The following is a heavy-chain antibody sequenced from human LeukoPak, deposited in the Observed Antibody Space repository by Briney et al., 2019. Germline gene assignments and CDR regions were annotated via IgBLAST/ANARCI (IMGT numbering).Heavy chain of an antibody. D-gene: IGHD2-2*02. CDR2: INHSGST. Sequence: PSETLSLTCAVYGGSFSGYYWSWIRQPPGKGLERIGEINHSGSTNYNPSLKSRVTISVDTSKNQFSLKLSSVTAADTSVYYCARGGRCSSTSCYRGGYYYYMDVWGKGTTVTVSS. CDR3: ARGGRCSSTSCYRGGYYYYMDV. J-gene: IGHJ6*03. CDR1: GGSFSGYY. V-gene: IGHV4-34*01.